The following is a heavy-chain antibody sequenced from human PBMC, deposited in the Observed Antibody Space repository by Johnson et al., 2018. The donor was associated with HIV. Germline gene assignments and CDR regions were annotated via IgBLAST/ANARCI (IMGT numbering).Heavy chain of an antibody. Sequence: QVQLVESGGGVVQPGRSLRLSCAASGFTFSSYALHWVRQAPGKGLEWVAVISYDGTNKYYPDSVRGRFTISRDNSKNKLYLQMNSLRAEDTAVYYCARDRPTGLIAVAGRNAFDIWGQGTMVTVSS. V-gene: IGHV3-30*04. CDR1: GFTFSSYA. J-gene: IGHJ3*02. D-gene: IGHD6-19*01. CDR3: ARDRPTGLIAVAGRNAFDI. CDR2: ISYDGTNK.